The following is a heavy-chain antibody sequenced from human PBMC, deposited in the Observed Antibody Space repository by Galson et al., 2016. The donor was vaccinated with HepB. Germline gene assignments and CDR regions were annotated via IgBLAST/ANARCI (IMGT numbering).Heavy chain of an antibody. CDR2: IKGDGSSI. D-gene: IGHD3-22*01. V-gene: IGHV3-74*01. Sequence: SLRLSCAASGFTFSSHWMHWVCQVPGKGLVWVARIKGDGSSIQYADSVKGRFAISRDNAKNTLDLQMNSLRAEDTAVYYCALYYYDTSGFVEYFQQWGQGTRVTVSS. J-gene: IGHJ1*01. CDR3: ALYYYDTSGFVEYFQQ. CDR1: GFTFSSHW.